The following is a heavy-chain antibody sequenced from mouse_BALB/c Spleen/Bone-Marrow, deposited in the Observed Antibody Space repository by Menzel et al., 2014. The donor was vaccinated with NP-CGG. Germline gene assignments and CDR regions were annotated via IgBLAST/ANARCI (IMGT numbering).Heavy chain of an antibody. Sequence: LQESGAELVKPGASVKLSCKASGYTFTSYYMYWVKQRPGQGLEWIGEINPSNGGTNFNEKFKDKATLTVDKSSSTAYMQLSSLIFEDSAVYYCTISNGNWFAYWGQGTLVTVSA. D-gene: IGHD2-1*01. CDR3: TISNGNWFAY. CDR2: INPSNGGT. CDR1: GYTFTSYY. V-gene: IGHV1S16*01. J-gene: IGHJ3*01.